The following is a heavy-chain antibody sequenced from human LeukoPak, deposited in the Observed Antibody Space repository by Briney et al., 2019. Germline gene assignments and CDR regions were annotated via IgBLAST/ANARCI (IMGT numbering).Heavy chain of an antibody. CDR1: GFTFSSYW. CDR2: IKQDGSEK. D-gene: IGHD3-16*02. Sequence: PGGSLRLSCAASGFTFSSYWMSWVRQAPGKGLEWVANIKQDGSEKYYVDSVKGRFTISRDNSKNSLYLEMNNLRVEDTAVYYCARDQDFDYLGGSYRLKGLDYWGQGTLVTVSS. J-gene: IGHJ4*02. V-gene: IGHV3-7*03. CDR3: ARDQDFDYLGGSYRLKGLDY.